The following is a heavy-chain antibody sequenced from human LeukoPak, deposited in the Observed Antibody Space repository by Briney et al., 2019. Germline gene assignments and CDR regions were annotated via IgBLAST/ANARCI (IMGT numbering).Heavy chain of an antibody. CDR1: GYTFTSYD. CDR2: MNPSSGNT. Sequence: ASVKVSCKASGYTFTSYDINWVRQATGQGLEWMGWMNPSSGNTGYAQKFQGRVTITRNTSISTAYMELSSLRSEDTAVYYCATVRDSSGYYPDYWGQGTLVTVSS. V-gene: IGHV1-8*03. CDR3: ATVRDSSGYYPDY. J-gene: IGHJ4*02. D-gene: IGHD3-22*01.